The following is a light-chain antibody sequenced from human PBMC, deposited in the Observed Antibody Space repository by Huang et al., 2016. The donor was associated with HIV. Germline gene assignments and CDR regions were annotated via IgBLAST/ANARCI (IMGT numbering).Light chain of an antibody. CDR2: SAS. CDR1: QSISTY. J-gene: IGKJ5*01. V-gene: IGKV1-39*01. Sequence: IQMTQSPTSLSASVGDRVSIACRASQSISTYLNWYQQKPGNAPKLLISSASALHSGVPSRFSGSGSGTDFTLTIRGLQLDDFATYYCQQSYSALSSFGPGTRL. CDR3: QQSYSALSS.